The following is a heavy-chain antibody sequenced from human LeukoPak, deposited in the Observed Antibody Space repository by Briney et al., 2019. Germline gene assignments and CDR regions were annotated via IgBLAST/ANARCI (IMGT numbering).Heavy chain of an antibody. CDR3: ATETECSGGSCYSYGWFDP. CDR1: GGSVSSGSNK. CDR2: ISYSGSA. V-gene: IGHV4-61*01. Sequence: SETLSLTCTVSGGSVSSGSNKWSWIRQPPGKGLEWIGDISYSGSASYNPSLRSRVTISVDTPTNQFPLTLGSVTAADTAVYYCATETECSGGSCYSYGWFDPWGQGTQVIVCS. D-gene: IGHD2-15*01. J-gene: IGHJ5*02.